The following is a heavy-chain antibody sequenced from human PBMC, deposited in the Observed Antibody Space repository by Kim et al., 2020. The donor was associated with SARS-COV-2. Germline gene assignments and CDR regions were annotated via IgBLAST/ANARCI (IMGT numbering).Heavy chain of an antibody. J-gene: IGHJ6*02. D-gene: IGHD3-10*01. Sequence: GGSLRLSCAASGFTFSSYGMHWVRQAPGKGLEWVAVISYDGSNKYYADSVKGRFTISRDNSKNTLYLQMNSLRAEDTAVYYCAKELGGMVRGRMDVWGQG. CDR2: ISYDGSNK. CDR1: GFTFSSYG. V-gene: IGHV3-30*18. CDR3: AKELGGMVRGRMDV.